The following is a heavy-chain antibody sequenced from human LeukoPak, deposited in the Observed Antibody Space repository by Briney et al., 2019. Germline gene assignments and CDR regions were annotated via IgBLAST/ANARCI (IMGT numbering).Heavy chain of an antibody. Sequence: ASVKVSCKASGYTFTSYYMHRVRQAPGQGLEWMGIINPSGGSTSYAQKFQGRVTMTRDTSTSTVYMELSSLRSEDTAVYYCARDFYYDSSGYYSGAFDIWGQGTMVTVSS. J-gene: IGHJ3*02. CDR2: INPSGGST. V-gene: IGHV1-46*01. D-gene: IGHD3-22*01. CDR3: ARDFYYDSSGYYSGAFDI. CDR1: GYTFTSYY.